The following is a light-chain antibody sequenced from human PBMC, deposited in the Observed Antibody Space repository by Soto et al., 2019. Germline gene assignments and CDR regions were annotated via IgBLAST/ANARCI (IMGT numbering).Light chain of an antibody. V-gene: IGLV2-14*03. CDR2: DVN. CDR3: CSYTSSSTHV. Sequence: QAASVSGSPGQSITISCTGTSSDVGGYNFVSWYQQHPGKVPKLMIFDVNRRPSGVSDRFSGSKSGNTASLTISGLQAEDEGDYYCCSYTSSSTHVFGSGTKVTVL. J-gene: IGLJ1*01. CDR1: SSDVGGYNF.